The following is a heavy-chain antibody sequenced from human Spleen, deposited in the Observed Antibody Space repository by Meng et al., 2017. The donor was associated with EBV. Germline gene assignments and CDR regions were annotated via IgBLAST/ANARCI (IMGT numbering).Heavy chain of an antibody. J-gene: IGHJ5*02. CDR2: INHSGST. CDR1: GGSFSGYF. CDR3: AKGKIVARSPWFDP. D-gene: IGHD6-6*01. V-gene: IGHV4-34*01. Sequence: GQRQQWGAGLLKPSETLSLTCAVYGGSFSGYFWSWIRQPPGKGLEWIGEINHSGSTSYNPSLKSRVTISEDTSKNQFSLKLSSVTAADTAIYYCAKGKIVARSPWFDPWGQGTLVTVSS.